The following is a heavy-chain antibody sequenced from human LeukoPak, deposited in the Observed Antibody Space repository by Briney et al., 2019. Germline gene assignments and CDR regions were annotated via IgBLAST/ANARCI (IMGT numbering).Heavy chain of an antibody. CDR2: IYYNGNT. D-gene: IGHD3-22*01. CDR3: ARLDSSGYGWFDP. V-gene: IGHV4-59*08. CDR1: GGSISSYY. J-gene: IGHJ5*02. Sequence: SETLSLTCTVSGGSISSYYWSWIRQPPGKGLEWIGYIYYNGNTNYNPSLKSRVTISVDTSKKYFSLKLSSVTAADTAVYYCARLDSSGYGWFDPWGQGTVVTVSS.